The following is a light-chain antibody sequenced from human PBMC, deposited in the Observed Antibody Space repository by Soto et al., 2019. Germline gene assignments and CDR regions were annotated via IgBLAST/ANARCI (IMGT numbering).Light chain of an antibody. CDR2: EGS. Sequence: QSVLTQPASVSGSPGQSITVSCTGTSSDIGSYDLVSWYQRHPGKAPKLIIFEGSKRPSGVSNRFSGSKSGNTASLTLSGLQAEDEADYYCCSYAGSNTFVFGTGTKVTV. J-gene: IGLJ1*01. CDR3: CSYAGSNTFV. V-gene: IGLV2-23*01. CDR1: SSDIGSYDL.